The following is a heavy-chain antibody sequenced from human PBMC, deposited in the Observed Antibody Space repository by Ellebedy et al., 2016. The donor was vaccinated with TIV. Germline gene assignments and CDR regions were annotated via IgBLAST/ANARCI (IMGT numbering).Heavy chain of an antibody. D-gene: IGHD2-21*02. CDR2: ISGDERRK. Sequence: GESLKISCEGSGFIFSNYAMHWVRQAPGKGLEWVAIISGDERRKLYADSVKGRFAISRDNSKNTLYLQMNSLRAEDTAVYYCARDTFVVTAPGDYWGQGTLVTVSS. CDR3: ARDTFVVTAPGDY. V-gene: IGHV3-30*03. J-gene: IGHJ4*02. CDR1: GFIFSNYA.